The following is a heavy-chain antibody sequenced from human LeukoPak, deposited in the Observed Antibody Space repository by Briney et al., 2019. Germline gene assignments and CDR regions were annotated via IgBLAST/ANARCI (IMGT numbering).Heavy chain of an antibody. V-gene: IGHV3-7*01. CDR1: GFTFNNYW. CDR2: IKQDGSEK. J-gene: IGHJ4*02. CDR3: ARGMGALDY. Sequence: GGSLRLSRAASGFTFNNYWMSWVRQAPGKGLEWVANIKQDGSEKYYVDSVKGRFTISRDNANTSLFLQMNSLGAEDTAVYYCARGMGALDYWGQGTLVTVSS. D-gene: IGHD1-26*01.